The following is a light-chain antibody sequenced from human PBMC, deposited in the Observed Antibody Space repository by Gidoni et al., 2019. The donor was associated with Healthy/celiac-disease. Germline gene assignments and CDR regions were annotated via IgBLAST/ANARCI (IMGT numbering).Light chain of an antibody. Sequence: DIVMTQSPDSLAVSLGERATINCKSSQSVLYSSNNKNYLPWNQQKPGQPPKLLIYWASAREPGVPDRVSGSGSGTDFTLTISSLQAEDVAVYYYQRYYSTPWFTFGPGTKVDIK. CDR1: QSVLYSSNNKNY. V-gene: IGKV4-1*01. CDR2: WAS. J-gene: IGKJ3*01. CDR3: QRYYSTPWFT.